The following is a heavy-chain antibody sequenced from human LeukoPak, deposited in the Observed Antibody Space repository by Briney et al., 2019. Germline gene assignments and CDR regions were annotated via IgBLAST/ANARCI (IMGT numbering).Heavy chain of an antibody. V-gene: IGHV4-59*13. CDR2: IYYTGST. CDR3: ARLTVNLLFDY. CDR1: GGSISGYY. J-gene: IGHJ4*02. Sequence: SETLSLTCIVSGGSISGYYWSWIRQPPGRGLEWIGYIYYTGSTNYNPSLKSRVAISVDTSKNQFSLKLNSVTAADTAVYYCARLTVNLLFDYWGQGTLVTVSS. D-gene: IGHD4-17*01.